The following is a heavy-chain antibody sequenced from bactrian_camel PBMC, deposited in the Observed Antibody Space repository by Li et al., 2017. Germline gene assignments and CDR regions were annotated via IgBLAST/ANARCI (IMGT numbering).Heavy chain of an antibody. V-gene: IGHV3S57*01. Sequence: VQLVESGGGEVQAGGSLALSCQGSDYTIRSYCMGWFRQAPGKERERVATFRTDGVTRYDDSVKGRFTISKDSAKKALYLQMNNLSPDDTAMYYCAAEMELTYCSSTYPPPYTYWGQGTQVTVS. D-gene: IGHD2*01. CDR3: AAEMELTYCSSTYPPPYTY. CDR1: DYTIRSYC. CDR2: FRTDGVT. J-gene: IGHJ4*01.